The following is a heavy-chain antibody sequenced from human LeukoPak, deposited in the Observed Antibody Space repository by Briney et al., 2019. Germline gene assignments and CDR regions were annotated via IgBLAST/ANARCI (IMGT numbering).Heavy chain of an antibody. CDR2: VHYSGST. CDR1: GFSISSYY. Sequence: SETLSLTCTGSGFSISSYYWSWIRQPPGKGLEWIGYVHYSGSTNYNPSPKSRATISLDTSKNQFSLTLSSVTAADTAVFYCATADRGVFDYWGQGTLVPVSS. V-gene: IGHV4-59*01. CDR3: ATADRGVFDY. J-gene: IGHJ4*02. D-gene: IGHD1-14*01.